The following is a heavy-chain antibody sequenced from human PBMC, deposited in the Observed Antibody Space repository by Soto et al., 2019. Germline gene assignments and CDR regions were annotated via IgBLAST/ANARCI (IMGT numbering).Heavy chain of an antibody. CDR2: IYYSGST. J-gene: IGHJ6*01. CDR1: GGSISTYY. CDR3: ASDRSSGWDQGYGMDV. Sequence: EPLSLTCTVSGGSISTYYWSWIRQPPGKGLEWIGYIYYSGSTSYNPSLKSRVTISVDTSKNQFSLKLRSVTAADTAVYYCASDRSSGWDQGYGMDVWGKGPRSPLL. V-gene: IGHV4-59*01. D-gene: IGHD6-19*01.